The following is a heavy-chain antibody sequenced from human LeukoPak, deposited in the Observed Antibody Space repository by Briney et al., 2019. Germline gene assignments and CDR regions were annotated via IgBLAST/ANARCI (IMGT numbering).Heavy chain of an antibody. V-gene: IGHV3-30-3*01. Sequence: QAGGSLRLSCAASGFTFSSYAMHWVRQAPGKGLEWVAVISYDGSNKYYADSVKGRFTISRDNSKNTLYLQMNSLRAEDTAVYYCARTLRRIAAAGTRLNWFDPWGQGTLVTVSS. CDR3: ARTLRRIAAAGTRLNWFDP. J-gene: IGHJ5*02. CDR1: GFTFSSYA. CDR2: ISYDGSNK. D-gene: IGHD6-13*01.